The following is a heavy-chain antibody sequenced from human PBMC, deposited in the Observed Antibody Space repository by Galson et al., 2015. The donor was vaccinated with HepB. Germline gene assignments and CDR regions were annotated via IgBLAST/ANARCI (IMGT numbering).Heavy chain of an antibody. J-gene: IGHJ5*02. D-gene: IGHD2-15*01. CDR3: ARGIGPVVAATLDH. CDR1: GFTSYA. Sequence: SLRLSCAASGFTSYAMHWVRQAPGKGLEWVAVISYDGSNKYYADSVKGRFTISRDNSKNTLYLQMNSLSAEDTAVYYCARGIGPVVAATLDHWGQGTLVTVSS. CDR2: ISYDGSNK. V-gene: IGHV3-30*04.